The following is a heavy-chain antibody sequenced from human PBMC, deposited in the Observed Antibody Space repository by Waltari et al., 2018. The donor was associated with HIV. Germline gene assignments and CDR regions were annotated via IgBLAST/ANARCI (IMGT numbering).Heavy chain of an antibody. Sequence: EMQLVESEGGFVQPGGSLRLSCAASEFTFSRFCMSWVGQAPGKGLEWVDSIKQDGSDTYYVDAVKGRFTISRDNAKNSLYLHMNSLRAEDTAVYHCARVSDNSGFYFGIYYFDYWGQGTLVTVSS. J-gene: IGHJ4*02. V-gene: IGHV3-7*01. CDR3: ARVSDNSGFYFGIYYFDY. CDR2: IKQDGSDT. CDR1: EFTFSRFC. D-gene: IGHD3-22*01.